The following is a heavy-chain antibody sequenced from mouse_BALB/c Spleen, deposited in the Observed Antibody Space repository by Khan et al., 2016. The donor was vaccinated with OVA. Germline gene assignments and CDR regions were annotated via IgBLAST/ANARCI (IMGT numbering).Heavy chain of an antibody. CDR2: INTYTGKP. V-gene: IGHV9-3-1*01. Sequence: QIQLVQSGPELKKPGETVKISCKASGYSFTNYGMNWVKQSPGKALKWMGWINTYTGKPTYADDFKGRFAFSLETSASTAYLQINNLKNDDTATXVDARLPYLSYTLDHWGQGTSVTVSS. CDR3: ARLPYLSYTLDH. D-gene: IGHD2-10*01. J-gene: IGHJ4*01. CDR1: GYSFTNYG.